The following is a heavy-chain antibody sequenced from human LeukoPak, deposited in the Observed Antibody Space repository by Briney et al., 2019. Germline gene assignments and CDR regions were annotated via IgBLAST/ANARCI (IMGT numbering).Heavy chain of an antibody. CDR3: AREDPQTTVPEGLDV. Sequence: TSETLSLTCTVSGGSISSYYWSWIRQSPGKGLEWIGYIYYSGTTNYNPSLKSRVTISVDTSKNQFSLKLSSVTAADTAVYYCAREDPQTTVPEGLDVWGQGTTVTVSS. V-gene: IGHV4-59*01. CDR2: IYYSGTT. D-gene: IGHD4-17*01. J-gene: IGHJ6*02. CDR1: GGSISSYY.